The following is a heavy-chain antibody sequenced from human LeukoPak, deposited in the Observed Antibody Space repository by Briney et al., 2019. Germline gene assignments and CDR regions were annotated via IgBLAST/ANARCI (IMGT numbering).Heavy chain of an antibody. V-gene: IGHV3-15*01. CDR2: IKSKTDGGTT. J-gene: IGHJ5*02. Sequence: PGGSLRLSCAASGFTFSSYAVTWVRQAPGKGLEWVGRIKSKTDGGTTDYAAPVKGRFTISRDDSKNTLYLQMNSLKTEDTAVYYCTTDLLRYFDWLRFDPWGQGTLVTVSS. CDR1: GFTFSSYA. D-gene: IGHD3-9*01. CDR3: TTDLLRYFDWLRFDP.